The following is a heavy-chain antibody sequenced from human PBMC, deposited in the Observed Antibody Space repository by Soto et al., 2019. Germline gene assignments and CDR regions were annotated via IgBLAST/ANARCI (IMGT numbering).Heavy chain of an antibody. J-gene: IGHJ4*02. CDR3: AKVFSPEGGNYFDH. V-gene: IGHV3-23*01. CDR1: GFTFSNYA. Sequence: LRLSCAASGFTFSNYAMDWVRQAPGKGLEWVSAISNSFSDGNTHYADSVKGRFTISRDNDKNTVFLEMNSLRAEDTAVYYCAKVFSPEGGNYFDHWGQGTLVTVSS. CDR2: ISNSFSDGNT.